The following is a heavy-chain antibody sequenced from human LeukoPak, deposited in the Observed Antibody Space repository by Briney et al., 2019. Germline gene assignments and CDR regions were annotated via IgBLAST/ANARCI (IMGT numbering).Heavy chain of an antibody. Sequence: GGALRLSCVDPGFRLIAFWLSSVRPAPGKGLECVATIKYDVGVKYYVDSVKGRFTISRDNAKNSLLLQMNSLRAEDTATYYCARANPFDYWGQGTLDTVSS. J-gene: IGHJ4*02. CDR2: IKYDVGVK. CDR1: GFRLIAFW. CDR3: ARANPFDY. V-gene: IGHV3-7*03.